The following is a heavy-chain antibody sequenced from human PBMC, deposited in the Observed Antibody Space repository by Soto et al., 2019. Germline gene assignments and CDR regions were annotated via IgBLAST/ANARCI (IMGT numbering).Heavy chain of an antibody. J-gene: IGHJ4*02. CDR3: ARDSSRRYYDSRGTYYFDY. CDR2: IYHSGST. CDR1: CGSIISSNW. V-gene: IGHV4-4*02. Sequence: SETLSLTGAVSCGSIISSNWCSWVRQPPWKWLEWIGEIYHSGSTNYNPSLKSRVTISVDKSKNQFSLKLSSVTAADTAVYYCARDSSRRYYDSRGTYYFDYWGQGTLVTVSS. D-gene: IGHD3-22*01.